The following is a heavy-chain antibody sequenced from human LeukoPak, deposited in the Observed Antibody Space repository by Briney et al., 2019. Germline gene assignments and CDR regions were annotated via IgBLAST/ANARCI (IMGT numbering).Heavy chain of an antibody. CDR3: ARDRRGYSYGLDY. D-gene: IGHD5-18*01. CDR2: IYYSGST. V-gene: IGHV4-59*01. Sequence: SETLSLTCTVSGGSISSYYWSWIRQPPGKGLEWIGYIYYSGSTNYNPSLKSRVTISVDTSKNQFSLKLSSVTAADTAVYYCARDRRGYSYGLDYWGQGTLVIVSS. J-gene: IGHJ4*02. CDR1: GGSISSYY.